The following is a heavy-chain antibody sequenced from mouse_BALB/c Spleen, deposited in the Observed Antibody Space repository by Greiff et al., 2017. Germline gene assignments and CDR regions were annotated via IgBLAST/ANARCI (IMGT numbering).Heavy chain of an antibody. Sequence: QVQLKQSGPGLVQPSQSLSITCTVSGFSLTSYGVHWVRQSPGKGLEWLGVIWSGGSTDYNAAFISRLSISKDNSKSQVFFKMNSLQANDTAIYYCARKGGYDYDGVASWFAYWGQGTLVTVSA. D-gene: IGHD2-4*01. V-gene: IGHV2-2*02. CDR1: GFSLTSYG. CDR2: IWSGGST. J-gene: IGHJ3*01. CDR3: ARKGGYDYDGVASWFAY.